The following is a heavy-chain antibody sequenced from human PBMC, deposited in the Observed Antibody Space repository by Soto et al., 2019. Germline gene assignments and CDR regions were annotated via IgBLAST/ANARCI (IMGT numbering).Heavy chain of an antibody. CDR2: INHSGST. V-gene: IGHV4-34*01. J-gene: IGHJ4*02. D-gene: IGHD1-1*01. Sequence: QVQLQQWGAGLLKPSETLSLTCAVYGGSFSGYYWSWIRQPPGKGLEWIGEINHSGSTNYNPSLKCRVTISVDTSKNQFSLKLSSVTAADTAVYYCARVVRMATTPDYWVQGTLVTVSS. CDR3: ARVVRMATTPDY. CDR1: GGSFSGYY.